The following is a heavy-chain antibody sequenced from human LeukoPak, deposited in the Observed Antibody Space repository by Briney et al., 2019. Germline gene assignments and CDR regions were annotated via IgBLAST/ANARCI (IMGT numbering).Heavy chain of an antibody. Sequence: PGGSLRLSCSASGFTFSSYVMHWVRQAPGKGLEYVSAISSNGGSTYYADSVKGRFTISRDNSKNTLYLQMSSLRAEDTAVYYCVKGWEQSLVGGYFDYWGQGTLVTVSS. CDR1: GFTFSSYV. CDR3: VKGWEQSLVGGYFDY. CDR2: ISSNGGST. V-gene: IGHV3-64D*09. D-gene: IGHD6-19*01. J-gene: IGHJ4*02.